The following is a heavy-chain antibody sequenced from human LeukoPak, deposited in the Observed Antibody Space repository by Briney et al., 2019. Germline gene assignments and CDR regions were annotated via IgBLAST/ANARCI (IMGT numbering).Heavy chain of an antibody. D-gene: IGHD3-3*01. V-gene: IGHV3-7*01. J-gene: IGHJ4*02. CDR3: ARAEFYDFWSSPAFDY. Sequence: GGSLRLSCAASGFTFSSYWMSWVRQAPGKGLEWVANIKQDGSEKYYVDSVKGRFTISRDNAKNSLYLQMNSLRAEDTAVYYCARAEFYDFWSSPAFDYWGQGTLVTVSS. CDR2: IKQDGSEK. CDR1: GFTFSSYW.